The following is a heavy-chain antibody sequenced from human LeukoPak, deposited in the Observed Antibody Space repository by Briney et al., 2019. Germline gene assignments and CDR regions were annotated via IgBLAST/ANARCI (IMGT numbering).Heavy chain of an antibody. Sequence: TLSLTCAVSGGSISCGGYSWSWIRQPPGKGLEWIGYIYHSGSTYYNPSLKSRVTISVDRSKNQFSLKLSSVTAADTAVYYCARGVDYSNYFDYWGQGTLVTVSS. V-gene: IGHV4-30-2*01. D-gene: IGHD4-11*01. CDR3: ARGVDYSNYFDY. J-gene: IGHJ4*02. CDR1: GGSISCGGYS. CDR2: IYHSGST.